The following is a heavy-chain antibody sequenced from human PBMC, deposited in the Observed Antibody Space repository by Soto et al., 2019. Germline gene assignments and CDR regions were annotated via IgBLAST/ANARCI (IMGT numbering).Heavy chain of an antibody. Sequence: GGSLRLSCAASGVSFSTSSMACVRQPPGKGLEWVSAISPSASDTLYADSVKGRFTISRDNSQNTLFLQMTSLRADDTAVYYCAKGGYTFAYEWGQGALVTVSS. CDR3: AKGGYTFAYE. J-gene: IGHJ4*02. CDR2: ISPSASDT. D-gene: IGHD5-18*01. CDR1: GVSFSTSS. V-gene: IGHV3-23*01.